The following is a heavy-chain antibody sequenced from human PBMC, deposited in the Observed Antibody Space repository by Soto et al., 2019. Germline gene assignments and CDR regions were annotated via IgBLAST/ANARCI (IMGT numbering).Heavy chain of an antibody. V-gene: IGHV4-59*08. CDR3: ARLTRILAPNYDY. CDR1: GGSISSYY. J-gene: IGHJ4*02. Sequence: SETLCLTYTVSGGSISSYYWSWIRQPPGKGLEWIGYIYYSGSTNYNPSLKSRVTISVDTSKNQFSLKLSSVTAADTAVYYCARLTRILAPNYDYWGQGTLVTVSS. CDR2: IYYSGST. D-gene: IGHD2-15*01.